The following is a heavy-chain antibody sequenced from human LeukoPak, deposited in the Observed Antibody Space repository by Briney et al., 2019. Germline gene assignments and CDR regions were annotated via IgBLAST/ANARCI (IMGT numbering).Heavy chain of an antibody. CDR1: GYSFTSYW. V-gene: IGHV5-51*01. J-gene: IGHJ6*03. Sequence: GESLKISCKGSGYSFTSYWIGWVRQLGGKRLGWMGIIYPGDSATRYSPFFQGQVTISADNSISTAYLQWSSLKASDTAMYYCARLGCSGGSCYPDYYYYYMDVWGKGTTVTVSS. D-gene: IGHD2-15*01. CDR2: IYPGDSAT. CDR3: ARLGCSGGSCYPDYYYYYMDV.